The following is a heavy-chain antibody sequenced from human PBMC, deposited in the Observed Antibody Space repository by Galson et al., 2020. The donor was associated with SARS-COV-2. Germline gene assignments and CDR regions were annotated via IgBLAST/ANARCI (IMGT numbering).Heavy chain of an antibody. Sequence: GESLKISCAASGFAFSSYTMNWVRQAPGKGLEWVASLDTSSTYIYHADSLKGQFTISRDNAENSLYLQMNSLRAEDTAVYYCARSPPASTSGTSIYFDYWGQGTQVTVSS. J-gene: IGHJ4*02. CDR1: GFAFSSYT. D-gene: IGHD3-10*01. CDR3: ARSPPASTSGTSIYFDY. CDR2: LDTSSTYI. V-gene: IGHV3-21*01.